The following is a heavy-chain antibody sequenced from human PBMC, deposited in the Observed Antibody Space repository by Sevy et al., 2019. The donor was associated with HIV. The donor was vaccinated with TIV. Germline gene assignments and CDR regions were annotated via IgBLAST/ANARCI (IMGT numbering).Heavy chain of an antibody. CDR3: ARPGYGDFGGGFDY. J-gene: IGHJ4*02. CDR2: INHSGST. Sequence: TLSLTCAVYGGSFSGYYWSWIRQPPGKGLEWIGEINHSGSTNYNRSLKSRVTISVDTSKNQYSLKLSSVTAADTAVYYCARPGYGDFGGGFDYWGQGTLVTVS. V-gene: IGHV4-34*01. D-gene: IGHD4-17*01. CDR1: GGSFSGYY.